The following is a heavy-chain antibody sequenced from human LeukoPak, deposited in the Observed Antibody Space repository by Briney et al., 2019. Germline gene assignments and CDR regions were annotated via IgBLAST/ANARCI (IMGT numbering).Heavy chain of an antibody. V-gene: IGHV3-33*01. CDR2: IWYDGSNK. D-gene: IGHD1-1*01. CDR1: GFTFSSYG. Sequence: PGGSLRFSCAASGFTFSSYGMHWVRQAPGKGLEWVAVIWYDGSNKYYADSVKGRFTISRDNSKNTLYLQMNSLRAEDTAVYYCARDYGELESQLYWGQGTLVTVSS. CDR3: ARDYGELESQLY. J-gene: IGHJ4*02.